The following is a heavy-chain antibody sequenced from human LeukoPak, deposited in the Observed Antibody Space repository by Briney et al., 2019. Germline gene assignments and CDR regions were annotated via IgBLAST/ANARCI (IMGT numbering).Heavy chain of an antibody. D-gene: IGHD2-8*02. J-gene: IGHJ4*01. CDR1: GGSFSGYY. V-gene: IGHV4-34*01. Sequence: SETLSLTCAVYGGSFSGYYWSWIRQPPGKGLEWIGEINHSGSTNYNPSLKSRVTISVDTSKNQFSLKLSSVTAADTAVYYCASGTGQVGSLGNYFDYWGHGTLVTVSS. CDR3: ASGTGQVGSLGNYFDY. CDR2: INHSGST.